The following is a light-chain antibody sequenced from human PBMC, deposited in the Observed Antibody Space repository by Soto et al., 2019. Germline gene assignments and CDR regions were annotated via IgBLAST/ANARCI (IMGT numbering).Light chain of an antibody. J-gene: IGKJ1*01. CDR3: QQYNSYSWT. CDR2: DAS. Sequence: DIQMTQSPSTLSASVGDRVTITCRASQSLNSLLAWYQQKPGRAPKLLIYDASTLESGVPSRFSGSGSGTEFTLTISSLQPDDFATYYCQQYNSYSWTFGQGTKVDI. V-gene: IGKV1-5*01. CDR1: QSLNSL.